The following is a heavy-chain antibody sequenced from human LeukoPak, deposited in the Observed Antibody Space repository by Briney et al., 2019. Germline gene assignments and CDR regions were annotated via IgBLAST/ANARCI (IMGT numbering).Heavy chain of an antibody. D-gene: IGHD3-10*01. CDR2: TYYRSKWYN. CDR1: GDSVSSNSAA. Sequence: SQTLSLTCDISGDSVSSNSAAWNWIRQSPSRGLEWLGRTYYRSKWYNDYAISVKSRMTINADTSKNQVSLQLNSVTPEDTAVYYCAKGRWALFDCWGQGTLVIVSS. CDR3: AKGRWALFDC. J-gene: IGHJ4*02. V-gene: IGHV6-1*01.